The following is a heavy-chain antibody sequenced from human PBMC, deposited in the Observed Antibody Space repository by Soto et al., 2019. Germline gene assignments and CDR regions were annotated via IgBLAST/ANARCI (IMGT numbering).Heavy chain of an antibody. V-gene: IGHV5-51*01. D-gene: IGHD3-22*01. Sequence: EVQLVQSGAEVKEPGESLKISCKTSGYSFSTYWIGWVRQMPGKGLEWMGIIYPDNSDTIYSPSFQGQVTLSADKSISTAYLQWSSLKASDTAMYYCARRDNSGFPDYWGQGTLVTVSS. CDR3: ARRDNSGFPDY. CDR1: GYSFSTYW. J-gene: IGHJ4*02. CDR2: IYPDNSDT.